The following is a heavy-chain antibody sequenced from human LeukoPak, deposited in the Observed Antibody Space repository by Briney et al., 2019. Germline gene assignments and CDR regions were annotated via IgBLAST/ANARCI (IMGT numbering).Heavy chain of an antibody. Sequence: PSETLSLTCTVSGGSISSYYWSWIRQPPGKGLEWIGYIYYSGSTNYNPSLKSRVTISVDTSKNQFSLKLSSVTAAGTAVYYCARRSITTAGGAFDIWGQGTMVTVSS. CDR3: ARRSITTAGGAFDI. J-gene: IGHJ3*02. V-gene: IGHV4-59*08. CDR2: IYYSGST. D-gene: IGHD3-10*01. CDR1: GGSISSYY.